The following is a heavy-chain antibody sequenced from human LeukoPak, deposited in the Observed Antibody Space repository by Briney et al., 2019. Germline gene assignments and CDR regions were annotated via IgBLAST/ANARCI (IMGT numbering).Heavy chain of an antibody. J-gene: IGHJ4*02. V-gene: IGHV4-4*07. CDR3: ARDRAYYFDY. CDR2: IYTSGST. Sequence: SETLSLTCTVSGGFISSYYCNWIRQPAGKGLEWIGRIYTSGSTNYNPSLKSRVTMSVDTSKNQFSLKLSSVTAADTAVYYCARDRAYYFDYWGQGTLVTVSS. CDR1: GGFISSYY.